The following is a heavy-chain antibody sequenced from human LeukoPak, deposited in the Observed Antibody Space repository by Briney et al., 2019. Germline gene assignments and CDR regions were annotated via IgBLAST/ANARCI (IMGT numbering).Heavy chain of an antibody. CDR2: IYAGGNT. V-gene: IGHV3-53*01. CDR3: AKTYYYDSSGYYYVFDY. D-gene: IGHD3-22*01. CDR1: GFTVSSNY. J-gene: IGHJ4*02. Sequence: PGGSLRLSCAASGFTVSSNYMSWVRQAPGKGLEWVSVIYAGGNTYYADSVKGRFTISRDNSKNTLYLQMNSLRAEDTAIYYCAKTYYYDSSGYYYVFDYWGQGTLVTVSS.